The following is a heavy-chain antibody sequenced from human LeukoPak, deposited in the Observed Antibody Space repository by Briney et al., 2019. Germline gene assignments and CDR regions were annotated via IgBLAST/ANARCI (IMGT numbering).Heavy chain of an antibody. CDR1: GGSMSNNY. D-gene: IGHD2-15*01. CDR2: IHYTGSA. J-gene: IGHJ4*02. V-gene: IGHV4-59*08. Sequence: SETLSLTCTVSGGSMSNNYWSWIRQSPGKGLEWIGYIHYTGSATYNPSLKSRVTISVDTSNNHFSLKLRSVTAADTAVYYCARGGWSVDFWGQGTLVTFSS. CDR3: ARGGWSVDF.